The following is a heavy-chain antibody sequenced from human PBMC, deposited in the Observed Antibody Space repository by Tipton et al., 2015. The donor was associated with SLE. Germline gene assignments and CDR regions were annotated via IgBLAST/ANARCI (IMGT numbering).Heavy chain of an antibody. Sequence: TLSLTCTVSGGSISSGGYYWTWIRQLPGKGLEWIGYIYYSGNTYYNPSLGSRLTISVDTSKDQFSLRLTSVTAADTAVYYCARSTDQNWFDPWGQGTLVTVSS. CDR3: ARSTDQNWFDP. J-gene: IGHJ5*02. V-gene: IGHV4-31*03. CDR2: IYYSGNT. D-gene: IGHD2-2*01. CDR1: GGSISSGGYY.